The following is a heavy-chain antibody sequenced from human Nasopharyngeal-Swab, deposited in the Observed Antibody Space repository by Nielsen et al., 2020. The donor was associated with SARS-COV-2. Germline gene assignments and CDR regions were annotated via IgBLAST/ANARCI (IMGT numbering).Heavy chain of an antibody. CDR3: ASSTTHYYYYGMDV. CDR1: GFTVSSNY. CDR2: IYSGGST. V-gene: IGHV3-53*01. D-gene: IGHD2-15*01. Sequence: GESLKISCAASGFTVSSNYMSWVRQAPGKGLEWVSVIYSGGSTYYADSVKGRFTISRDNSKNTLYLLMNSLRAEDTAVYYCASSTTHYYYYGMDVWGQGTTVTVSS. J-gene: IGHJ6*02.